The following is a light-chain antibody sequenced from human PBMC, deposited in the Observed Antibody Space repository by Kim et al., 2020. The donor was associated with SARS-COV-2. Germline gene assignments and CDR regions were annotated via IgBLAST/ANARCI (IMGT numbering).Light chain of an antibody. CDR3: NSRDSNDNVV. J-gene: IGLJ2*01. CDR2: GKN. Sequence: VALVQTVRITCQGDSLRTYYATWYQQKAGQAPILVIYGKNNRPSGIPDRFSGSSSGNTASLTITGTQAGDETDYYCNSRDSNDNVVFGGGTQLTVL. V-gene: IGLV3-19*01. CDR1: SLRTYY.